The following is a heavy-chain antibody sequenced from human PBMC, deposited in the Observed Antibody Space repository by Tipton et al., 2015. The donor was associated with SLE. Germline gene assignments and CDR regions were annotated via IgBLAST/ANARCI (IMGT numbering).Heavy chain of an antibody. CDR2: IYSGGST. D-gene: IGHD7-27*01. CDR3: ARGLTGVTNYFDY. J-gene: IGHJ4*02. CDR1: GFTFSSYS. V-gene: IGHV3-53*01. Sequence: GSLRLSCAASGFTFSSYSMSWVRQAPGKGLEWVSVIYSGGSTYYADSVKGRFTISRDNSKNTLYLQMNSLRAEDTAVYYCARGLTGVTNYFDYWGQGTLVTVSS.